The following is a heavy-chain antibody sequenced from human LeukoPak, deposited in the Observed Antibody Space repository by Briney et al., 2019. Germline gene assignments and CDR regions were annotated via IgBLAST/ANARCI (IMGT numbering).Heavy chain of an antibody. V-gene: IGHV3-53*05. D-gene: IGHD6-19*01. Sequence: GGSLRLSCAASGFTVSSNYMSWVRQAPGKGLEWVSVIYSGGSTYYADSVKGRFTISRDNSKNTLYLQMGSLRAEDMAVYYCARVFQWPAIDYWGQGTLVTVSS. CDR1: GFTVSSNY. CDR2: IYSGGST. CDR3: ARVFQWPAIDY. J-gene: IGHJ4*02.